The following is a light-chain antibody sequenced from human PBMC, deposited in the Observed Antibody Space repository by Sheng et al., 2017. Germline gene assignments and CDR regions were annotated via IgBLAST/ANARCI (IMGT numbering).Light chain of an antibody. CDR3: QQRNDWPPIT. V-gene: IGKV3-11*01. CDR1: QSVGNF. Sequence: EIALTQSPATLSLSPGERATLSCRASQSVGNFLAWYQQIPGQPPRLLIYDTSIRATGTPAPGSVAVGRGQTSLSPSSSLEPEDFAVYYCQQRNDWPPITFGGGTKVEIK. J-gene: IGKJ4*01. CDR2: DTS.